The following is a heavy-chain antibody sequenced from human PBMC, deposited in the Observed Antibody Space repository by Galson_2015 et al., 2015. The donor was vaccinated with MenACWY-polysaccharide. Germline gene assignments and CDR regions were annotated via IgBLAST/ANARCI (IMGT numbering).Heavy chain of an antibody. CDR3: ARERVDVSVIDGHTLFDL. J-gene: IGHJ4*02. Sequence: SLSLSCAASGFTFSRHWMHWVRHAPGKGLVWVSRINSDGSRTDHADSVKVRFTISRDNAKDTLHLEMNSLRAEDTAVYSCARERVDVSVIDGHTLFDLWGQGTLVIVSS. D-gene: IGHD2/OR15-2a*01. CDR1: GFTFSRHW. V-gene: IGHV3-74*01. CDR2: INSDGSRT.